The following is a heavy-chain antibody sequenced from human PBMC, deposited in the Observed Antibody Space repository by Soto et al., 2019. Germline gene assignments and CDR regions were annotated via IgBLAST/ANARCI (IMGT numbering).Heavy chain of an antibody. CDR3: ARMSATGTRCFDP. CDR2: ISYRGTT. J-gene: IGHJ5*02. CDR1: GGSINSGAYH. V-gene: IGHV4-31*03. Sequence: QVQLQESGPRLVKPSQDLSLTCTVSGGSINSGAYHWSWVRQHPGKGLEWIGAISYRGTTYSNPSLQSRMTMSVDPSKTQLSLKLSSVTAADTAVYYCARMSATGTRCFDPWGPGTLVTVSS. D-gene: IGHD1-1*01.